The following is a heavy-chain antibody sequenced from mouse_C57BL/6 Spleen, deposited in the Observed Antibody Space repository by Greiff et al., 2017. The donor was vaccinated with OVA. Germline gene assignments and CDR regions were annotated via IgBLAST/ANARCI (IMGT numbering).Heavy chain of an antibody. J-gene: IGHJ4*01. CDR2: INYDGSST. CDR3: ARDRGYYGSHYYAMDY. Sequence: DVKLVESEGGLVQPGSSMKLSCTASGFTFSDYYMAWVRQVPEKGLEWVANINYDGSSTYYLDSLKSRFIISSDNAKNILYLQMISLKSEDTATYYCARDRGYYGSHYYAMDYWGQGTSVTVSS. CDR1: GFTFSDYY. V-gene: IGHV5-16*01. D-gene: IGHD1-1*01.